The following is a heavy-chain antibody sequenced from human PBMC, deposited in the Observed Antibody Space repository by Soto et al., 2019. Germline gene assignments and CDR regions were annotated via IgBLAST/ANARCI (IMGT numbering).Heavy chain of an antibody. J-gene: IGHJ4*02. Sequence: ASVKVSCKASGYTFSDHFIHWVRQAPGQGLEWMGIIHVGADRTTYTQKFQGRVGFTRDMSTSTLYMEMSSLRAEDTAVYYCAARVLPVGGRFGSPFDYWGQGTLVTVSS. CDR3: AARVLPVGGRFGSPFDY. CDR2: IHVGADRT. D-gene: IGHD6-19*01. CDR1: GYTFSDHF. V-gene: IGHV1-46*01.